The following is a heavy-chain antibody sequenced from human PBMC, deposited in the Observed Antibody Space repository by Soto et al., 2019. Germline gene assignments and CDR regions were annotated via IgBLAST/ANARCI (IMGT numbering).Heavy chain of an antibody. CDR2: INPNSGGT. V-gene: IGHV1-2*04. J-gene: IGHJ5*02. D-gene: IGHD6-19*01. CDR1: GYTFTGYY. Sequence: ASVKVSCKASGYTFTGYYMHWVRQAPGQGLEWMGWINPNSGGTNYAQKFQGWVTMTRDTSISTAYMELSRLRSDDTAVYYCARHYSSGSRNWFDPWGQGTLVTVSS. CDR3: ARHYSSGSRNWFDP.